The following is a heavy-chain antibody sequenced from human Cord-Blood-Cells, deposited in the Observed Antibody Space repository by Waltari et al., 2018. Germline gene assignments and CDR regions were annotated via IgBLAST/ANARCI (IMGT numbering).Heavy chain of an antibody. CDR1: GYSISSGYY. V-gene: IGHV4-38-2*01. CDR3: ARRDDILTGYIFDY. D-gene: IGHD3-9*01. Sequence: QVQLQESDPGLVKPSETLSLTCAVSGYSISSGYYWGWIRQPPGKGLEWIGSIYHSGSTYYNPSLKSRVTISVDTSKNQFSLKLSSVTAADTAVYYCARRDDILTGYIFDYWGQGTLVTVSS. CDR2: IYHSGST. J-gene: IGHJ4*02.